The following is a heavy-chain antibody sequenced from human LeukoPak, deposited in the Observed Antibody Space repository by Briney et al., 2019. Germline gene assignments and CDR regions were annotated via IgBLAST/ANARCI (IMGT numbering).Heavy chain of an antibody. CDR2: INWNGGIT. D-gene: IGHD6-13*01. V-gene: IGHV3-20*01. J-gene: IGHJ3*02. CDR3: ARAWGYSSLTAFDI. Sequence: GGSLRLSCAASGFTFDEYAMSWVRQTPGKGLEWVFGINWNGGITGYVDSVKGRFLISRDNAKKSLYLQMNSLRAEDTALYHCARAWGYSSLTAFDIWGLGTMVTVSS. CDR1: GFTFDEYA.